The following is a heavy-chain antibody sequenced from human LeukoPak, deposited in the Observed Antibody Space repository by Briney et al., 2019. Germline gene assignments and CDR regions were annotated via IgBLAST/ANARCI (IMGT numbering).Heavy chain of an antibody. CDR3: AKDQSFRGSYDYFDY. D-gene: IGHD1-26*01. V-gene: IGHV3-48*01. CDR1: GFTFSSYS. CDR2: ISSLSGTI. J-gene: IGHJ4*02. Sequence: GGSLRLSCAASGFTFSSYSMNWVRQAPGEGLEWVSYISSLSGTIYYADSVKGRFTISRDNSKNTLYLQMNSLRAEDTAVYYCAKDQSFRGSYDYFDYWGQGTLVTVSS.